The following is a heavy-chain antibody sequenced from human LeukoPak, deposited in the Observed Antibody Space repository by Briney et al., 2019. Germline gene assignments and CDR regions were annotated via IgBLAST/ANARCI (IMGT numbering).Heavy chain of an antibody. Sequence: ASVKVSCKASGYTVTSYGISWVRQAPGQGLEWMGWISAYNGNTNYAQKLQGRVTMTTDTSTSTAYMELRSLRSDDTAVYYGARDLQYYDFWSGYSPDYYMDVWGKGTTVTVSS. D-gene: IGHD3-3*01. CDR1: GYTVTSYG. J-gene: IGHJ6*03. CDR2: ISAYNGNT. CDR3: ARDLQYYDFWSGYSPDYYMDV. V-gene: IGHV1-18*01.